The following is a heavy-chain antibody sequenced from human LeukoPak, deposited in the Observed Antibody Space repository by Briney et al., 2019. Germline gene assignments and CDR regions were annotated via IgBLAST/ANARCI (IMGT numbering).Heavy chain of an antibody. V-gene: IGHV1-69*05. CDR1: GGTFSSYA. J-gene: IGHJ3*02. CDR3: ARAPLRGYSGYDAFDI. CDR2: IIPIFGTA. D-gene: IGHD5-12*01. Sequence: SVKVSCKAPGGTFSSYAISWVRQAPGQGLEWMGGIIPIFGTANYAQKFQGRVTITTDESTSTAYMELSSLRSEDTAVYYCARAPLRGYSGYDAFDIWGQGTMVTVSS.